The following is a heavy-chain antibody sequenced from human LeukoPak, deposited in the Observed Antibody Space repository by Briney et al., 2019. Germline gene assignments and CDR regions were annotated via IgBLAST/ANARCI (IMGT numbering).Heavy chain of an antibody. V-gene: IGHV1-2*02. CDR2: INPNSGGT. CDR1: GYTFTGYY. Sequence: GASVKVSCKASGYTFTGYYMHWVRQAPGQGLEWMGWINPNSGGTNYAQKFQGRVTMTRDTSISTAYMELSRLRSDDTAVYYGARVRYYYDSSGPDYYYYYMDVWGKGTTVTVSS. J-gene: IGHJ6*03. D-gene: IGHD3-22*01. CDR3: ARVRYYYDSSGPDYYYYYMDV.